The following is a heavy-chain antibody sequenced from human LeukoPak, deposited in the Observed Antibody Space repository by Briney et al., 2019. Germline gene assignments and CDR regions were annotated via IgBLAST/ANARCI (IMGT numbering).Heavy chain of an antibody. D-gene: IGHD3-22*01. J-gene: IGHJ3*02. CDR2: IILIFGTA. V-gene: IGHV1-69*05. CDR3: ARESRLYDSSGYYYVHAFDI. CDR1: GGTFSSYA. Sequence: GSSVKVSCKASGGTFSSYAISWVRQAPGQGLEWMGRIILIFGTANYAQKFQGRVTITTDESTSTAYMELSSLRSEDTAVYYCARESRLYDSSGYYYVHAFDIWGQGTMVTVSS.